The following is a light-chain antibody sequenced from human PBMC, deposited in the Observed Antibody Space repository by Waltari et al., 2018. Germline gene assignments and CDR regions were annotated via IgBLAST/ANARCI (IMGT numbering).Light chain of an antibody. V-gene: IGKV3-20*01. CDR3: QQYGSLPWT. J-gene: IGKJ1*01. CDR1: ESVTNDY. Sequence: EVVLTQSSGTLSLSPGERATLSCRAGESVTNDYLDWYQHRPGQAPSLLIYDASVRSTGIAYRFSASGSGTDCTLTITRLEPEDFALYHCQQYGSLPWTFGQGTKV. CDR2: DAS.